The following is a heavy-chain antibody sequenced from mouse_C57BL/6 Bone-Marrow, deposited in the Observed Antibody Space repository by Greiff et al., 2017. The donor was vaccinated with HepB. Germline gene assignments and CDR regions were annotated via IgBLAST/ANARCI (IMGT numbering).Heavy chain of an antibody. V-gene: IGHV1-81*01. D-gene: IGHD1-1*01. CDR2: IYPRSGNT. CDR1: GYTFTSYG. CDR3: ARCPFITTVE. Sequence: VQRVESGAELARPGASVKLSCKASGYTFTSYGISWVKQRTGQGLEWIGEIYPRSGNTYYNEKFKGKATLTADKSSSTAYMELRSLTSEDSAVYFCARCPFITTVEWGQGTTLTVSS. J-gene: IGHJ2*01.